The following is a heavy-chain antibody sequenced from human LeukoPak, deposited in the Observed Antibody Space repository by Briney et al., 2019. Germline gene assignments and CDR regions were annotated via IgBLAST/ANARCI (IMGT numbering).Heavy chain of an antibody. V-gene: IGHV4-59*01. CDR2: IYYSGST. D-gene: IGHD3-22*01. J-gene: IGHJ4*02. CDR1: GGSFSGYY. CDR3: ARTSDSSGYHVYYFDY. Sequence: PSETLSLTCAVYGGSFSGYYWSWICQPPGKGLEWIGYIYYSGSTNYNPSLKSRVTISVDTSKNQFSLKLSSVTAADTAVYYCARTSDSSGYHVYYFDYWGQGTLVTVSS.